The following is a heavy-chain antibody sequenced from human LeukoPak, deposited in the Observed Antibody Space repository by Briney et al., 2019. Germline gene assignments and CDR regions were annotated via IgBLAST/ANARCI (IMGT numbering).Heavy chain of an antibody. Sequence: SVKVSCKASGGTFSSYAISWVRQAPGQGLEWMGGIIPIFGTANYAQKFQGRVTMTTDTSTSTVYMELSSLRSEDTAVYYCARGAPVVVPSDYGPGYFRLWGQGTLVTVSS. CDR3: ARGAPVVVPSDYGPGYFRL. J-gene: IGHJ1*01. CDR1: GGTFSSYA. CDR2: IIPIFGTA. V-gene: IGHV1-69*05. D-gene: IGHD2-15*01.